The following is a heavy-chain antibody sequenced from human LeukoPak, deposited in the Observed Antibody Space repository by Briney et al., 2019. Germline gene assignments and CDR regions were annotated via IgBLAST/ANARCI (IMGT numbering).Heavy chain of an antibody. CDR1: GYTFTDYY. CDR2: VFPKNGGT. Sequence: ASVKVSCKASGYTFTDYYIHWVRQAPGQGLEWMGWVFPKNGGTKYAQSFQGRVSMTSDTSISTAYMELSRLRSDDTAVYFCGTAFGVMDLDYWGQGTLVTVSS. V-gene: IGHV1-2*02. D-gene: IGHD3-3*01. J-gene: IGHJ4*02. CDR3: GTAFGVMDLDY.